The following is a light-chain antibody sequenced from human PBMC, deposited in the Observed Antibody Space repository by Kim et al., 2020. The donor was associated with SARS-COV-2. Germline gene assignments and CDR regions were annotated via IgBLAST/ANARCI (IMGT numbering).Light chain of an antibody. CDR2: KAS. J-gene: IGKJ1*01. V-gene: IGKV1-5*03. Sequence: ASVGDTVTITCRASQSVSPWLAWFRHKPGKAPNLLMYKASSLESGVPSRFSGSGSGTEFTLTITSLQPDDFATYYCQQYKTYPWTFGQGTKVDIK. CDR1: QSVSPW. CDR3: QQYKTYPWT.